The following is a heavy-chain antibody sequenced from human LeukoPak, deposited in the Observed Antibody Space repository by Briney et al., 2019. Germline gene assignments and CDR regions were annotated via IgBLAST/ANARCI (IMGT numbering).Heavy chain of an antibody. CDR2: ISGSGGTT. CDR3: AKCSWGGGSCHPPFDY. Sequence: PGGSLRLSCAASGFTFSSYGMSWVRQAPGKGLEWVSAISGSGGTTYYADSVKGQFTISRDNSKNTLYLQMNSLRAEDTAVYYCAKCSWGGGSCHPPFDYWGQGTLVTVSS. J-gene: IGHJ4*02. CDR1: GFTFSSYG. D-gene: IGHD2-15*01. V-gene: IGHV3-23*01.